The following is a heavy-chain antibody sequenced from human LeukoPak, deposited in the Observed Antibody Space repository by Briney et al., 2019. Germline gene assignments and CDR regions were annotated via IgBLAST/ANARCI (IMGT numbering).Heavy chain of an antibody. CDR1: GFTFSSYA. Sequence: PGRSLRLSCAASGFTFSSYAMHWVRQAPGKGLEWVAVISYDGSNKYYADSVKGRFTISRDNSKNTLYLQMNSLRAEDTAVYYCARAVAGLSDAFDIRGQGTMVTVSS. D-gene: IGHD6-19*01. CDR2: ISYDGSNK. V-gene: IGHV3-30-3*01. J-gene: IGHJ3*02. CDR3: ARAVAGLSDAFDI.